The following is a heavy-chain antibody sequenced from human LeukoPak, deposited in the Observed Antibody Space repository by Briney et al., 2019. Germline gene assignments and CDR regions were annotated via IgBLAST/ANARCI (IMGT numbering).Heavy chain of an antibody. J-gene: IGHJ4*02. D-gene: IGHD3-10*01. V-gene: IGHV1-18*01. CDR3: ARVYSTNYYGSGDRPFLFDY. CDR2: ISTYYGNT. Sequence: ASVKVSCKASGYPFTSYGFSWVRPAPGQGLEWMGWISTYYGNTNYAQKLQDRVTMTTDTSTSTAYMELTSLRSDDTAVYYCARVYSTNYYGSGDRPFLFDYWGQGTVVTVSS. CDR1: GYPFTSYG.